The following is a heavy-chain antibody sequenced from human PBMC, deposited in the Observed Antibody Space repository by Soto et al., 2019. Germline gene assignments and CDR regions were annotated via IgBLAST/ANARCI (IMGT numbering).Heavy chain of an antibody. CDR3: VRESAVTKYPLGF. D-gene: IGHD4-4*01. CDR2: IDYRGST. CDR1: GDSISSGGHY. Sequence: QVQLQESGPGLVKPSQTLSLTCNVSGDSISSGGHYWSWIRQPPGEGPEWIGYIDYRGSTNYNASLKSRLTISVDTSKNEFSLKLTSVTAADTAVYYCVRESAVTKYPLGFWGQGTLVTVSS. J-gene: IGHJ1*01. V-gene: IGHV4-30-4*01.